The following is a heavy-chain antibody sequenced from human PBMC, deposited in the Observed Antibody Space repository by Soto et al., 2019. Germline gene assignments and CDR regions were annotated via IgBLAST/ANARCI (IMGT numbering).Heavy chain of an antibody. V-gene: IGHV1-18*01. CDR3: ARVFGVVILFDY. CDR1: GYTFTSYV. Sequence: ASVKVSCKASGYTFTSYVISWVRQAPGQGLEWMGWISAHNGNTNYAQKLQGRVTMTTDTSTSTAYMELRSLRSDDTAVYYCARVFGVVILFDYWGQGTLVTVSS. J-gene: IGHJ4*02. D-gene: IGHD3-3*01. CDR2: ISAHNGNT.